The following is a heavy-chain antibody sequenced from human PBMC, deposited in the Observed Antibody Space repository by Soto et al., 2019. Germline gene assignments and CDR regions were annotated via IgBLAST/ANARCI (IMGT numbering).Heavy chain of an antibody. CDR3: ARDEQWLVQFPFDY. Sequence: ASVKVSCKASGYTFTSYDINWVRQATGQGLEWMGWMNPNSGNTGYAQKFQGRVTMTRNTSISTAYMELSSLRSEDTAVYYCARDEQWLVQFPFDYWAQGTLVPVSS. CDR1: GYTFTSYD. CDR2: MNPNSGNT. V-gene: IGHV1-8*01. D-gene: IGHD6-19*01. J-gene: IGHJ4*02.